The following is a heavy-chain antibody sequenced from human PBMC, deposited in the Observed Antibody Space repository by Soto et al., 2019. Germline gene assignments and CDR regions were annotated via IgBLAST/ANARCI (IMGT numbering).Heavy chain of an antibody. CDR1: GGSISSGGYS. Sequence: QLQLQESGSGLVKPSQTLSLTCAVSGGSISSGGYSWSWIRQPPGKGLEWIGYIYHSGSTYYNPSLKSRVTISVDRSKNQFSLKLSSVTSADTAVCDCAAGGGLPRYYWGQGTLVTVSS. V-gene: IGHV4-30-2*01. D-gene: IGHD5-12*01. CDR3: AAGGGLPRYY. J-gene: IGHJ4*02. CDR2: IYHSGST.